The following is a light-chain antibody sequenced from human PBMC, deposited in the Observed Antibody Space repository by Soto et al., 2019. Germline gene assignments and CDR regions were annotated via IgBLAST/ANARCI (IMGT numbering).Light chain of an antibody. V-gene: IGKV1-39*01. Sequence: DIQMTQSPSSLSASVGDRVSITCRASQSISNYLNWYQQKPGKVPKLLIYAASSLQSGVPSRFSGSGSWTDFTLTISSLQPEDFATYFCQQSYSTPLTFGGGTKVEIQ. CDR1: QSISNY. CDR3: QQSYSTPLT. J-gene: IGKJ4*01. CDR2: AAS.